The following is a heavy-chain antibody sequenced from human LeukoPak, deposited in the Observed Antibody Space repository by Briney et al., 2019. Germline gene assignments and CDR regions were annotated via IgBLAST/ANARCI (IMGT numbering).Heavy chain of an antibody. CDR1: GGSISSYY. CDR3: ARERHYYDSSGYDPRTAPYFDY. D-gene: IGHD3-22*01. V-gene: IGHV4-59*01. Sequence: SETLSLTCTVSGGSISSYYWSWIRQPPGKGLEWIGYIYYSGSTNYNPSLKSRVTISVDTSKNQFSLKLSSATAADTAVYYCARERHYYDSSGYDPRTAPYFDYWGQGTLVTVSS. CDR2: IYYSGST. J-gene: IGHJ4*02.